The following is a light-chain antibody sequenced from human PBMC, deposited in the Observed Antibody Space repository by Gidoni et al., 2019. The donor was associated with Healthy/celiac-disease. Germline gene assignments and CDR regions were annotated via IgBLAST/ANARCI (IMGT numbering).Light chain of an antibody. V-gene: IGKV1-12*01. CDR2: AAS. J-gene: IGKJ2*01. Sequence: DIQMTQSPSSVSASVGDIVTITCRASHGISSWLAWYQQKPGKAPKRLIYAASSLQSGFPSRFSGSGSGTDFTLTISSLKPEDFATYYCQQANSFPPLFGQGTKLEIK. CDR3: QQANSFPPL. CDR1: HGISSW.